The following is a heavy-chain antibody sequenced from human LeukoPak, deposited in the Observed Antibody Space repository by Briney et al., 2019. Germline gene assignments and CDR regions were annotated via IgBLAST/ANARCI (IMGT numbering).Heavy chain of an antibody. CDR2: VYYTGST. J-gene: IGHJ5*02. CDR3: ARPVPSRLGWFDP. V-gene: IGHV4-59*08. Sequence: SETLPLTCTVSGGSISSYYWSWVRQPPGKGLEWIGFVYYTGSTNYSPSLKSRVTISVDTSKNQFSPKLSSVTAADTAVYYCARPVPSRLGWFDPWGQGTLVTVSS. D-gene: IGHD1-1*01. CDR1: GGSISSYY.